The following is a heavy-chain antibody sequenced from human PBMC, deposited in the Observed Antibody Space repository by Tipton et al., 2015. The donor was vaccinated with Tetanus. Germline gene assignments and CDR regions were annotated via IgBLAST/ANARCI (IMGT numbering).Heavy chain of an antibody. Sequence: QLVQSGAEVKKPGASVKVSCKASGYTFTHYGISWVRQAPGQGLEWVGWISPFTGDTEYAQNLQDRLILTTDTSTATAYVEARSLTSDDTAVYYCARDRAVPVQAYGTDVWGQGTSVTVSS. J-gene: IGHJ6*02. CDR1: GYTFTHYG. CDR3: ARDRAVPVQAYGTDV. CDR2: ISPFTGDT. D-gene: IGHD6-19*01. V-gene: IGHV1-18*01.